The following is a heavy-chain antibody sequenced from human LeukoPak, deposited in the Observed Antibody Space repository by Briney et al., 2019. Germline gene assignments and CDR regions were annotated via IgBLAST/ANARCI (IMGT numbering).Heavy chain of an antibody. CDR2: ITWNSGSR. D-gene: IGHD6-19*01. J-gene: IGHJ4*02. Sequence: GGSLRLSCAASGFTFDDYAMHWVRQAPGKGLEWVSGITWNSGSRDYADSVKGRFTISRDNARNSLDLQMNSLRAEDTAVYYCAKDRQWPYFDYWGQGTLVTVSS. V-gene: IGHV3-9*01. CDR1: GFTFDDYA. CDR3: AKDRQWPYFDY.